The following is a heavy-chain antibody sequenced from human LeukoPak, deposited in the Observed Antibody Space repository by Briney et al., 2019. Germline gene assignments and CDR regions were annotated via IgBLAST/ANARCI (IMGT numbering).Heavy chain of an antibody. Sequence: ASVKVSCKATGYTFIIHGISWVRQAPGQGLEWMGWISPYNGNTNYAQNLQGRVTMTTDTSTSTVYMELRSLTSDDTAVYYCGRDFMSMIPSAPGIWGQGTKVTVSS. D-gene: IGHD3-22*01. CDR1: GYTFIIHG. V-gene: IGHV1-18*01. J-gene: IGHJ3*02. CDR2: ISPYNGNT. CDR3: GRDFMSMIPSAPGI.